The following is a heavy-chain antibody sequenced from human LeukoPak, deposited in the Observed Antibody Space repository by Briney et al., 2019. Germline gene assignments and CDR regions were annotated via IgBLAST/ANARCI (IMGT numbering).Heavy chain of an antibody. CDR2: IKQDGSEK. J-gene: IGHJ4*02. CDR1: GFTFSSYS. CDR3: ASVLYGSGSYCFDY. D-gene: IGHD3-10*01. Sequence: GGSLRLSCAASGFTFSSYSMNWVRQAPGKGLEWVANIKQDGSEKYYVDSVKGRFTISRDNAKNSLYLQMNSLRAEDTAVYYCASVLYGSGSYCFDYWGQGTLVTVSS. V-gene: IGHV3-7*01.